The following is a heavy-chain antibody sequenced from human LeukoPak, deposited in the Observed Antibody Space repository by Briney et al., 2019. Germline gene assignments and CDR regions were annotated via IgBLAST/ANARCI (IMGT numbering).Heavy chain of an antibody. J-gene: IGHJ4*02. CDR2: INQDGSEK. Sequence: VGSLRLSCAVSGFAVSGYWMSWVRQGPGKGLEWVANINQDGSEKYYVDSVKGRFTISRDNAENSLFLQMSSLRVEDTAVYYCAREWQGGIAAAGTRIEGDYWGQGTLVAVSS. CDR3: AREWQGGIAAAGTRIEGDY. CDR1: GFAVSGYW. D-gene: IGHD6-13*01. V-gene: IGHV3-7*01.